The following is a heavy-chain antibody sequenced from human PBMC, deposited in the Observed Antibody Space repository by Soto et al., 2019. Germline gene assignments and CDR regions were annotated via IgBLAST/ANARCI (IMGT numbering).Heavy chain of an antibody. CDR1: GFPFGVFA. J-gene: IGHJ6*02. CDR2: ISGSGATT. Sequence: EAELLESGGGWVQPGGSLRLSCAASGFPFGVFAMSWVRQAPGKGLEWVSGISGSGATTYSADSVKGRFTISRDASKNTLYLQMNSLRAEDTAIYYCAKDRHSDYDLGVHFHYGMDVWGQGTTVTVSS. D-gene: IGHD3-3*01. CDR3: AKDRHSDYDLGVHFHYGMDV. V-gene: IGHV3-23*01.